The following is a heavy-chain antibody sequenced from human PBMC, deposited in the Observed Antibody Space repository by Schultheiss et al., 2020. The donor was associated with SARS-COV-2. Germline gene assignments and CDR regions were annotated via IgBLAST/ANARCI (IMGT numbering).Heavy chain of an antibody. CDR2: IKQDGSEK. D-gene: IGHD2-2*01. CDR1: GFTFSSYW. Sequence: GGSLRLSCAASGFTFSSYWMSWVRQAPGKGLEWVANIKQDGSEKYYVDSVKGRFTISRDNSKNTLYLQMNSLRAEDTAVYYCARGPAADGNDYWGQGTLVTVSS. J-gene: IGHJ4*02. V-gene: IGHV3-7*03. CDR3: ARGPAADGNDY.